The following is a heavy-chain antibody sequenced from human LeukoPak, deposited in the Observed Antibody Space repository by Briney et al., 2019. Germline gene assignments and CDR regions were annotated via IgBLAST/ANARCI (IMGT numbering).Heavy chain of an antibody. J-gene: IGHJ4*02. CDR3: ARQPRNWNDFLDY. CDR1: GGSISSSSYY. V-gene: IGHV4-39*01. Sequence: SETLSLTCTVSGGSISSSSYYWGWIRQPPGKGLEWIGSIYYSGRTYYNPSLKSRVTISVDTSKNQLSLKLSSVTAAGTAVYYCARQPRNWNDFLDYWGQGTLVTVSS. D-gene: IGHD1-1*01. CDR2: IYYSGRT.